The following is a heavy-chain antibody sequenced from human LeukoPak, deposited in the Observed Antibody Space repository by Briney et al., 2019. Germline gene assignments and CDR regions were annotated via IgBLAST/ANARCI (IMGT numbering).Heavy chain of an antibody. CDR1: GFTFSSLS. Sequence: GGSLRLSCAASGFTFSSLSMNWVRQAPGKGLEWVSYITSSSSIIYYADSVKGRFTISRDDAKNSLHLQMNSLRDEDTAVYYCARDLISGDYTFDYWGQGTLVTVSS. J-gene: IGHJ4*02. CDR2: ITSSSSII. V-gene: IGHV3-48*02. D-gene: IGHD1-26*01. CDR3: ARDLISGDYTFDY.